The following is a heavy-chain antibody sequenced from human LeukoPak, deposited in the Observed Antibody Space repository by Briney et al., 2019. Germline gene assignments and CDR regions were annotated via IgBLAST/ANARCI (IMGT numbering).Heavy chain of an antibody. D-gene: IGHD6-13*01. V-gene: IGHV1-18*01. CDR1: GYTFATYG. CDR2: ISANTGKT. CDR3: AKVAGDRMDY. Sequence: GASVKVSCKASGYTFATYGFCWVRQAPGHRLEWMGWISANTGKTDYAQKFQGRVTMTTDTSTSTAYMELRSRRPDDTAVYYCAKVAGDRMDYWGQGTLLTVSS. J-gene: IGHJ4*02.